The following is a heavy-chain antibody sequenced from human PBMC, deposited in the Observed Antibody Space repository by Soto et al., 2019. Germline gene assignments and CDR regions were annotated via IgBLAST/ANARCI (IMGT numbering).Heavy chain of an antibody. CDR3: ARGYSYGWPKAPYYYYGMDV. CDR1: GYTFTGYY. Sequence: QVQLVQSGAEVKKPGASVKVSCKASGYTFTGYYMHWVRQAPGQGLEWMGWINPNSGGTNYAQKFQGWVTMTRDTSISTAYMELSRLRSDDTAVYYCARGYSYGWPKAPYYYYGMDVWGQGTTDTVSS. D-gene: IGHD5-18*01. V-gene: IGHV1-2*04. J-gene: IGHJ6*02. CDR2: INPNSGGT.